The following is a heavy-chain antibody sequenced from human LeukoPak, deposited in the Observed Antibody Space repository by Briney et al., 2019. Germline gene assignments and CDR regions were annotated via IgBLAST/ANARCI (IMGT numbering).Heavy chain of an antibody. V-gene: IGHV1-24*01. Sequence: ASVKVSCKVSGYTLTELSMHWVRQTPGKGLEWMGGFDPEDDETIYAQKFQGRVTMTEDTSTDTAYMELSSLRSEDTAVYYCATDIAVAGDAFDIWGQGTMVTVSS. CDR2: FDPEDDET. CDR3: ATDIAVAGDAFDI. D-gene: IGHD6-19*01. J-gene: IGHJ3*02. CDR1: GYTLTELS.